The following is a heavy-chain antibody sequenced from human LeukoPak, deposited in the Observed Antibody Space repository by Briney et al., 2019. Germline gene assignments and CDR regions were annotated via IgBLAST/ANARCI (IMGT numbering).Heavy chain of an antibody. D-gene: IGHD6-13*01. CDR1: GFTFSNYG. Sequence: PGGSLRLSCAASGFTFSNYGMHWVRQAPGKGLEWVAVISSDRNNKYYTDSVKGRFTISRDNSKNTLYLQINSLRAEDTAVYYCAKDQEVAAAGTWGSIDYWGQGTLVTVSS. CDR3: AKDQEVAAAGTWGSIDY. J-gene: IGHJ4*02. V-gene: IGHV3-30*18. CDR2: ISSDRNNK.